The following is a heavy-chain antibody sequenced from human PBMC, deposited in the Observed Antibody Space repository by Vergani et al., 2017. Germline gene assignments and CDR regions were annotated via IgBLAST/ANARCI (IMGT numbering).Heavy chain of an antibody. D-gene: IGHD1-26*01. CDR1: GFTFTSYS. V-gene: IGHV3-48*01. Sequence: EVRLAESGGGLVQPGGSLRLSCAVSGFTFTSYSMNWVRQAPGKGLEWVSYISGVGDTITYADSVKGRITISRDNSLHLQMNSRGVEDTAVYYCARGIVGGFEFDYWGQGTLVTVSS. CDR3: ARGIVGGFEFDY. J-gene: IGHJ4*02. CDR2: ISGVGDTI.